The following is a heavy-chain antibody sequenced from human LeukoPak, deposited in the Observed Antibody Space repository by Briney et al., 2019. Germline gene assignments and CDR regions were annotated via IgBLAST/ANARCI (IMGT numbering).Heavy chain of an antibody. CDR3: ARHPADYGGNIWFDP. CDR1: GGSFSGYY. J-gene: IGHJ5*02. Sequence: NSSETLSLTCAVYGGSFSGYYWSWIRQPPGKGLEWIGEINHSGSTNYNPSLKSRVTISVDTSKNQFSLKLSSVTPADTAVYYCARHPADYGGNIWFDPWGQGTLVTVSS. V-gene: IGHV4-34*01. D-gene: IGHD4-23*01. CDR2: INHSGST.